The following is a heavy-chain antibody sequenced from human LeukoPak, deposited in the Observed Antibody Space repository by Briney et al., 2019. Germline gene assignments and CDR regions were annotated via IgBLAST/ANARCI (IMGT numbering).Heavy chain of an antibody. V-gene: IGHV3-21*01. J-gene: IGHJ4*02. CDR2: IGSGGSYI. Sequence: PGGSLRLSCAASGFTFSSYSMNWVRQAPGKGLEWVSSIGSGGSYIDNADSVKGRFTISRDNAKNSLYLQMNSLRAEDTAVYYCASRGDRSGWYYFDYWGQGTLVTVSS. D-gene: IGHD6-19*01. CDR3: ASRGDRSGWYYFDY. CDR1: GFTFSSYS.